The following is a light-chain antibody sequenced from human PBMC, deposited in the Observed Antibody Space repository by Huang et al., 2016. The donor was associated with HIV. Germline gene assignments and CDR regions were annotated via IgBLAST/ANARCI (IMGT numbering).Light chain of an antibody. J-gene: IGKJ1*01. CDR3: QQYNNWPQT. V-gene: IGKV3-15*01. CDR2: GAS. Sequence: ETIMTQSPVTLSVSPGERATLSCRASQNINSSLAWYQQKLGQAPRLLIYGASTRATGVPGRFSGSGSGTEFTLTIRSLQSEDFAVYFCQQYNNWPQTFGRGTKVEIK. CDR1: QNINSS.